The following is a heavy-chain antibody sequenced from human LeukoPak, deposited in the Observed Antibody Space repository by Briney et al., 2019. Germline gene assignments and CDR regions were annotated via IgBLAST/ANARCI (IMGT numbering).Heavy chain of an antibody. V-gene: IGHV4-39*07. J-gene: IGHJ4*02. CDR1: GGSISSSSYY. CDR2: IYYSGST. Sequence: PSETLSLTCTVSGGSISSSSYYWGWIRQPPGKGLEWIGSIYYSGSTYYNPSLKSRVTISVDTSKNQFSLKLSSVTAADTAVYYCARERAPYYYDSSGYHRVFDYWGQGTLVTVSS. D-gene: IGHD3-22*01. CDR3: ARERAPYYYDSSGYHRVFDY.